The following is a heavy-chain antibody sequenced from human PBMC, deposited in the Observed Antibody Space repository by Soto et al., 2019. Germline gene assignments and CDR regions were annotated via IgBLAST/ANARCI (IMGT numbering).Heavy chain of an antibody. CDR3: ATEPQWLVRYYFDY. Sequence: GGSLRLSCAASGFTFSSYAMSWVRQAPGKGLEWVSAISGSGGSTYYADSVKGRFTISRDNSKNKLYLQMNSLRAEDTAVYYCATEPQWLVRYYFDYWGQGTLVTVSS. CDR1: GFTFSSYA. D-gene: IGHD6-19*01. V-gene: IGHV3-23*01. CDR2: ISGSGGST. J-gene: IGHJ4*02.